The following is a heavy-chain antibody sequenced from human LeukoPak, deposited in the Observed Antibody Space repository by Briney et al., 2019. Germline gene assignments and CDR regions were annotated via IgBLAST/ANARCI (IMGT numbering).Heavy chain of an antibody. CDR2: IYSGGST. CDR1: GFTVSSDY. J-gene: IGHJ5*02. Sequence: GGSLRLSCAASGFTVSSDYMSWVRQAPGEGLEWVSVIYSGGSTYYADSVKGRFTISRDKSKNTVYLQMNSLRFEDTAMYYCARNWFDPWGQGTLVTVSS. V-gene: IGHV3-53*05. CDR3: ARNWFDP.